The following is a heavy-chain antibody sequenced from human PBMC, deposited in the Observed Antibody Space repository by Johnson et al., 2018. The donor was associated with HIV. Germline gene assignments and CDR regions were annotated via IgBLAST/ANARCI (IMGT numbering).Heavy chain of an antibody. J-gene: IGHJ3*02. Sequence: VQLVESGGSVVRRGGSLRSSCTASGFTFDDYCMSWVRQAPGKGLVWVSGFNLNGGSTGYADSVKGRFTFSRYNAKPPLYLQVNSLGAEDTALYYCSREVSLRVGATLPPSYAVDIWGQGTLVSVSS. CDR2: FNLNGGST. CDR3: SREVSLRVGATLPPSYAVDI. D-gene: IGHD1-26*01. V-gene: IGHV3-20*04. CDR1: GFTFDDYC.